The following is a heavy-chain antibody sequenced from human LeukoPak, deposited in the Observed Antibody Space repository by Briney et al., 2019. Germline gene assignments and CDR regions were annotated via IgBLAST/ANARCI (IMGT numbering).Heavy chain of an antibody. Sequence: KPSETLSLTCAVYGGSFRGYYWSWIRHPPGKGGEWIGEINHSGSTNYNPCIKSRVTISVDTSKNQFYLKLTSVTAADTAVYYCARLYIGGYSRSTNYNWFDPWGQGTLVTVSS. V-gene: IGHV4-34*01. D-gene: IGHD6-13*01. J-gene: IGHJ5*02. CDR3: ARLYIGGYSRSTNYNWFDP. CDR2: INHSGST. CDR1: GGSFRGYY.